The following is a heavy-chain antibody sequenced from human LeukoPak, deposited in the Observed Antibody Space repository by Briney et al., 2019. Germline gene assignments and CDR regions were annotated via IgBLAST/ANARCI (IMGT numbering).Heavy chain of an antibody. Sequence: GGSLRLSCAASGFTFSSYGMHWVRQAPGKGLEWVAFIRHDGSNKYYAHSVKGRFRISRDNSNNILYLQMNSLRAEDTAVYYCTREGVYSDFDSWGQGTLVTVSS. J-gene: IGHJ4*02. V-gene: IGHV3-30*02. CDR3: TREGVYSDFDS. CDR1: GFTFSSYG. CDR2: IRHDGSNK. D-gene: IGHD3-10*01.